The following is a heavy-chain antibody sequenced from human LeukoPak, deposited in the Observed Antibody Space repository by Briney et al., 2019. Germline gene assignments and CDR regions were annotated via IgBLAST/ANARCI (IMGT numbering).Heavy chain of an antibody. V-gene: IGHV4-4*09. Sequence: SETLSLTCTVSGGSISSYYWSWIRQPPGKGLEWIGYIYTSGSTNYNPSLKSRGTISVDTSKNQFSLKLSSVTAADTAVYYCARQIAVAGFDYWGQGTLVIVSS. CDR2: IYTSGST. CDR3: ARQIAVAGFDY. J-gene: IGHJ4*02. CDR1: GGSISSYY. D-gene: IGHD6-19*01.